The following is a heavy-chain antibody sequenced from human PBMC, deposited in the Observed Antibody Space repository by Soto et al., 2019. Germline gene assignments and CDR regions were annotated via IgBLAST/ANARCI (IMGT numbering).Heavy chain of an antibody. V-gene: IGHV3-11*01. CDR2: ISTSGSTI. J-gene: IGHJ4*02. CDR1: GFTFSDYY. CDR3: ARVSPPPDY. Sequence: QVQLVESGGGLVKPGGSLRLSCAASGFTFSDYYMSWIRQATGKGLERVSYISTSGSTIIYADSGKGRVTISRDNPKNSPDLQLKSLRAKDTAVYYCARVSPPPDYWGQGTLVTVSS.